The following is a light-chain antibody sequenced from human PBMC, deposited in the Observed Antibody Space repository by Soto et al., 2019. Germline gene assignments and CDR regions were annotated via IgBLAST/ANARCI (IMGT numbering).Light chain of an antibody. CDR3: ATWDDSLGGPV. Sequence: QSVLTQTPSESGTPGQRVNMSCSGSSSNIGRNYVYWYHQFPGTAPKLLIYRDNERPSGVPDRFSGSKSGTSASLAISGLRSGDEADYHCATWDDSLGGPVFGGGTKLTVL. CDR2: RDN. V-gene: IGLV1-47*01. CDR1: SSNIGRNY. J-gene: IGLJ2*01.